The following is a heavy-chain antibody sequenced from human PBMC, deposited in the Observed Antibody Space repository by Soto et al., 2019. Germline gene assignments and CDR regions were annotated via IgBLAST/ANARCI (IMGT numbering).Heavy chain of an antibody. CDR2: ISAYNGNT. J-gene: IGHJ4*02. Sequence: ASVKVSCKASGYTFTSYGISWVRQAPGQGLEWMGWISAYNGNTNYAQKLQGRVTMTTDTSTSTAYMELRSLGSDDTAVYYCARGRNHATMVRGDFDYWGQGTLVTVSS. CDR1: GYTFTSYG. D-gene: IGHD3-10*01. CDR3: ARGRNHATMVRGDFDY. V-gene: IGHV1-18*01.